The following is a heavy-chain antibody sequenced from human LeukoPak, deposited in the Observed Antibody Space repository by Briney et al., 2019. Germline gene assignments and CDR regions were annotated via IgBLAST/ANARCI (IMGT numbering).Heavy chain of an antibody. V-gene: IGHV3-13*01. CDR1: GLTFSSYD. CDR3: ARGAADFWSDTYYFDY. D-gene: IGHD3-3*01. Sequence: TGGSLRLSCAASGLTFSSYDMPWVRQATGKGLEWVSAIGTAGDTYYPGSVKGRFTISRENAKNSLYLQMNSLRAGDTAVYYCARGAADFWSDTYYFDYWGQGTLVTVSS. CDR2: IGTAGDT. J-gene: IGHJ4*02.